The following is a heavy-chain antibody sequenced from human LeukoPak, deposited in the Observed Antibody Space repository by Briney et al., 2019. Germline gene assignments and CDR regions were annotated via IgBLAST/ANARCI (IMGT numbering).Heavy chain of an antibody. CDR1: GGSFSGYY. Sequence: PSETLSLTCAAYGGSFSGYYRSWIRQPPGKGLEWIGEINHSGSTNYNPSLKSRVTISVDTSKNQFSLKLSSVTAADTAVYYCARGTRRYSSGWYPSSFDIWGQGTMVTVSS. D-gene: IGHD6-19*01. J-gene: IGHJ3*02. CDR3: ARGTRRYSSGWYPSSFDI. V-gene: IGHV4-34*01. CDR2: INHSGST.